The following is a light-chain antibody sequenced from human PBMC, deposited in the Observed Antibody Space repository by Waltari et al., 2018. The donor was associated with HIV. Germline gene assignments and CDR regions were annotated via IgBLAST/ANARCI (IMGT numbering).Light chain of an antibody. Sequence: QSVLTQPPSVSAAPGQKVTFSCSGSTSNIGKNFVSWYQQLPEAAPKLIIYDKNKRPSGVPDRVSGSKAATSATLASTGLQTGDEADYYCGTWDSSVSAGVFGGGTKLTVL. CDR1: TSNIGKNF. CDR3: GTWDSSVSAGV. V-gene: IGLV1-51*01. CDR2: DKN. J-gene: IGLJ2*01.